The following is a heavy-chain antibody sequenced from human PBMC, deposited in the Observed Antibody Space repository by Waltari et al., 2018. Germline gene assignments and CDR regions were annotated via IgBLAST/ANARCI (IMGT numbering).Heavy chain of an antibody. Sequence: QVQLQESGPGLVKPSETLSLTCTVSGGSISSYYWSWIRQPAGKGLEWIGRIYTSGSTNCNPSRKSRVTMSVDTSKNQFSLKLSSVTAADTAVYYCARVQYYYDSSGYVKYFDLWGRGTLVTVSS. D-gene: IGHD3-22*01. CDR1: GGSISSYY. CDR2: IYTSGST. J-gene: IGHJ2*01. CDR3: ARVQYYYDSSGYVKYFDL. V-gene: IGHV4-4*07.